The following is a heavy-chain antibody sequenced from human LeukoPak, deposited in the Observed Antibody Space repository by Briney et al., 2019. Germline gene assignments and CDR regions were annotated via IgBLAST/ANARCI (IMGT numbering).Heavy chain of an antibody. Sequence: SETLSLTCAVYGGSFSGYYWSWIRQPPGKGLEWIGEINHSGSTNYNPSLKSRVTISVDTSKNQFSLKLSSVTAADTAVYYCARGIWSYQFDYWGQGTLVTVSS. D-gene: IGHD1-26*01. J-gene: IGHJ4*02. CDR1: GGSFSGYY. CDR3: ARGIWSYQFDY. V-gene: IGHV4-34*01. CDR2: INHSGST.